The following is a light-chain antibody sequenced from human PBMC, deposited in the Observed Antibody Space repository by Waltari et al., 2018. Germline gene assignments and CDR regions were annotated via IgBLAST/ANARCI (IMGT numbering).Light chain of an antibody. V-gene: IGKV4-1*01. Sequence: DIVMTQSPDSLAVSLGERATIDCKSSQSVFYRSDNKNYLAWYQHKPGQPPNLLFYWASTLESGVPDRFSASGSGTDFTLTINNLQAEDVAVYYCQQYYRSRTFGQGTKVEIK. CDR1: QSVFYRSDNKNY. CDR3: QQYYRSRT. J-gene: IGKJ1*01. CDR2: WAS.